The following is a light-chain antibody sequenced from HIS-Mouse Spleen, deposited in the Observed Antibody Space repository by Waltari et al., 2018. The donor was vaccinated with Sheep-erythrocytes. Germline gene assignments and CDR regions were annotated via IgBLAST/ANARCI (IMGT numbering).Light chain of an antibody. CDR2: QDT. CDR1: TLGDQY. Sequence: SSELTQPPSVSVSPGQTASITCPGDTLGDQYACWYQQKPGQSPVLVIYQDTKRPSGIPERFSGSNSGNTATLTISGTQAMDEADYYCQAWDGSIVVFGGGTKLTVL. J-gene: IGLJ2*01. V-gene: IGLV3-1*01. CDR3: QAWDGSIVV.